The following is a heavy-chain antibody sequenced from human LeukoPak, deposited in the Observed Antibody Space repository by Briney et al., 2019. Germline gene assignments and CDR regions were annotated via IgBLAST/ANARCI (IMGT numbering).Heavy chain of an antibody. D-gene: IGHD3-22*01. Sequence: GGSLRLSCAASGFTFSDYGMHWVRQAPGKGLEWVAVIWYDGSNKYYADSVKGRFTISRDNSKNTLYLQMNSLRAEDTAVYYCAKRRGYYFDYWGQGTLVTVSS. J-gene: IGHJ4*02. CDR1: GFTFSDYG. V-gene: IGHV3-33*06. CDR2: IWYDGSNK. CDR3: AKRRGYYFDY.